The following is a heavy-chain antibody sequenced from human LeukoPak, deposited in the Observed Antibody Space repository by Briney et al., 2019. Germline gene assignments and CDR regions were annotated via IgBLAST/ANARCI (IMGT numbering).Heavy chain of an antibody. CDR2: LYPGDSDT. CDR1: GYNFTSYW. CDR3: ARGYYGSSGFDY. V-gene: IGHV5-51*01. J-gene: IGHJ4*02. Sequence: SGESLKISCKSSGYNFTSYWIGWVRQMPGKGLEWLGILYPGDSDTRYSPPFHGQVTISADKSISTAYLQWSSLQASDTAIYYCARGYYGSSGFDYWGQGTLVTVSS. D-gene: IGHD3-10*01.